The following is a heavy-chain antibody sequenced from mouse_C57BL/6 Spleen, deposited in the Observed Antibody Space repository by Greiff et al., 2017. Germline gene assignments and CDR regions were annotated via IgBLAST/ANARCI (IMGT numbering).Heavy chain of an antibody. CDR2: INPNYGTT. CDR1: GYSFTDYN. J-gene: IGHJ4*01. CDR3: ASFYDYDGGLYAMDD. V-gene: IGHV1-39*01. D-gene: IGHD2-4*01. Sequence: EVKLMESGPELVKPGASVKISCKASGYSFTDYNMNWVKQSNGKSLEWLGVINPNYGTTSYNQKFKGKATLTVDQSSSTAYMQLNSLTSEDSAVYYCASFYDYDGGLYAMDDWGQGTSVTVSS.